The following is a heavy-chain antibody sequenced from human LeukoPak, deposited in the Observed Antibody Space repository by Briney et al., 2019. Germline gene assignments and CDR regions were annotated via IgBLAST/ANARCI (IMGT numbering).Heavy chain of an antibody. V-gene: IGHV3-11*01. CDR1: GFTFSDYY. CDR3: AKDYHRYSYGLD. CDR2: ISSSGSTT. Sequence: AGGSLRLSCAASGFTFSDYYMSWIRQAPGKGLGGVSYISSSGSTTYYADSVKGRSTISRDNAKNSLYLQMSSLRAEDTAVYYCAKDYHRYSYGLDWGQGTLVTVSS. J-gene: IGHJ4*02. D-gene: IGHD5-18*01.